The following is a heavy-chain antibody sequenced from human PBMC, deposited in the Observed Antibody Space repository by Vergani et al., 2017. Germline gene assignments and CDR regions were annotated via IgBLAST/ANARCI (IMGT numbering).Heavy chain of an antibody. J-gene: IGHJ4*02. V-gene: IGHV4-59*11. CDR3: ARVPNWNYVGHYFDY. D-gene: IGHD1-7*01. CDR1: FDSIRNLY. Sequence: QVQLQESGPGLVKSSETLSLTCSVSFDSIRNLYCNWIRQPPGKGLEWIGSIHYSENTNYNPSLKTRVTISVDTSKNQFSLTLTSVTAEDTAVYYCARVPNWNYVGHYFDYWGQGTLVTVSS. CDR2: IHYSENT.